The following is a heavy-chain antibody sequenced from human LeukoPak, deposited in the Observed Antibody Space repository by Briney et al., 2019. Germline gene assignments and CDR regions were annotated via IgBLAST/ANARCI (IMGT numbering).Heavy chain of an antibody. J-gene: IGHJ5*02. CDR1: GDSFSSGGY. CDR2: VFSGGKT. Sequence: SQTLSLTCTVSGDSFSSGGYSWIRQLPGMGLEWIGYVFSGGKTYSRPSLKGRVTKSLNMSKNNFSLGLGSVPAADPALFSSGKTYYKTSLKSRVTISLDMSKNQFSLRLSSVTAADTAVYYCARARMQYSDGSGLNWFDPWGQGTLVTVSS. CDR3: GKTYYKTSLKSRVTISLDMSKNQFSLRLSSVTAADTAVYYCARARMQYSDGSGLNWFDP. V-gene: IGHV4-31*03. D-gene: IGHD2-21*02.